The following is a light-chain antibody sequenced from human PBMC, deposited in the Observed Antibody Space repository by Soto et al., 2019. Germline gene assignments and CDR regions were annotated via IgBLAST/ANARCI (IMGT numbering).Light chain of an antibody. CDR1: SSDVGSYNL. J-gene: IGLJ1*01. CDR2: EGS. V-gene: IGLV2-23*01. Sequence: QSVLTQPASVSGSPGQSITISCTGTSSDVGSYNLVSWYQQYPGKAPKLMIYEGSKRPSGVSNRFSGSKSGNTASLTISGLQAEDEADYYCCSYAGSSTSYVFGTGTKVTV. CDR3: CSYAGSSTSYV.